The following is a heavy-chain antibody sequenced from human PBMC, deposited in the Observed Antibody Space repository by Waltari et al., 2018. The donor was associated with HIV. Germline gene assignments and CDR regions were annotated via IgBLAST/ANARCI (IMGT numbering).Heavy chain of an antibody. CDR2: RGAAGDT. J-gene: IGHJ4*02. V-gene: IGHV3-13*01. CDR1: GFAFSRFD. Sequence: EVEMVESGGGSVQPGGSLRLSCAASGFAFSRFDMHWVRQAMGKSPEWVSARGAAGDTYDPKSVKGRFTVSRENGKNSLYLQMNNLRVDDAAMYYCVRGNGWYGPYYFDYWGRGTLVTVSS. D-gene: IGHD6-19*01. CDR3: VRGNGWYGPYYFDY.